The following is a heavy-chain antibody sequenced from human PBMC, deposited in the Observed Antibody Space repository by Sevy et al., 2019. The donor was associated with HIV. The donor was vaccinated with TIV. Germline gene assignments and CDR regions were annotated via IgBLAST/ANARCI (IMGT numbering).Heavy chain of an antibody. CDR1: GFTFSSYE. Sequence: GGSLRLSCVASGFTFSSYEMNWVRQAPGKGLEWVSYISNSGSDIHYSDSLRGRFTISRDNAKNSLFLQMNSLRAEDTAVYYCARDLPPSATTVAHFDYWGQGTLVTV. CDR3: ARDLPPSATTVAHFDY. J-gene: IGHJ4*02. D-gene: IGHD4-17*01. CDR2: ISNSGSDI. V-gene: IGHV3-48*03.